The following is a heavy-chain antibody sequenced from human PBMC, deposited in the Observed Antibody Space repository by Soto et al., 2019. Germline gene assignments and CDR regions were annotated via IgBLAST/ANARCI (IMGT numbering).Heavy chain of an antibody. CDR2: ISSSSSYT. CDR1: GFTFSDYY. V-gene: IGHV3-11*06. D-gene: IGHD6-13*01. J-gene: IGHJ4*02. Sequence: QVQLVESGGGLVKPGGSLRLSCAASGFTFSDYYISGIRQAPGKGLAWVSYISSSSSYTNYADSVKGRFTISRDNDKNSRYLQMNSVRAEDKAVYYCARDRYSSSWDKFDYWGQGTLVTVSS. CDR3: ARDRYSSSWDKFDY.